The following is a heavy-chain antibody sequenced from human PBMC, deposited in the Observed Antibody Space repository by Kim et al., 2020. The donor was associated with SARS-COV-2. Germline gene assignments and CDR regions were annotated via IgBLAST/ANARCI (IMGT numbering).Heavy chain of an antibody. D-gene: IGHD4-17*01. J-gene: IGHJ4*02. CDR3: ARDSGFSYGDPCFDY. V-gene: IGHV1-69*13. CDR1: GGTFSSYA. Sequence: SVKVSCKASGGTFSSYAISWVRQAPGQGLEWMGGIIPIFGTANYAQKFQGRVTITADESTSTAYMELSSLRSEDTAVYYCARDSGFSYGDPCFDYWGQGTLVTVSS. CDR2: IIPIFGTA.